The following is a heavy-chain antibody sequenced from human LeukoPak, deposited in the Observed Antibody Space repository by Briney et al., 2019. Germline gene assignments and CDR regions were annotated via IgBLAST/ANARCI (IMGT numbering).Heavy chain of an antibody. CDR3: ARSLSSGWYGGYYFDY. D-gene: IGHD6-19*01. J-gene: IGHJ4*02. Sequence: ASVKVSCKASGYTFTSYYMHWVRQAPGQGLEWVGIINPSGGSTSYAQKFQGRVTMTRDMSTSTVYMELSSLRSEDTAVYYCARSLSSGWYGGYYFDYRGQGTLVTVSS. V-gene: IGHV1-46*01. CDR1: GYTFTSYY. CDR2: INPSGGST.